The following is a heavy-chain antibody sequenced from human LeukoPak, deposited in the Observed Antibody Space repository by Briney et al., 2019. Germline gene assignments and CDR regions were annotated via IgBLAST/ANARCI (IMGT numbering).Heavy chain of an antibody. V-gene: IGHV3-48*03. D-gene: IGHD4/OR15-4a*01. CDR1: GFTFSSYQ. CDR2: IKNGGSTI. CDR3: ARETRGAFDY. Sequence: PGGSLRLSCAGSGFTFSSYQMHWVRQVPGKGLEWVSYIKNGGSTIFYADSVKGRFTISRDDAKKSLYLQMSTLRAEDTAIYYCARETRGAFDYWGQGTLVTVSS. J-gene: IGHJ4*02.